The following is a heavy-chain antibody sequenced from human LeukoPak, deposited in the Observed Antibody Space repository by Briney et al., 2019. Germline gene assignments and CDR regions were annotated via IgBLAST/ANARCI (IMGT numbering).Heavy chain of an antibody. Sequence: WASVKVSCKASGYTFTSHDINWVRQAPGKGLEWMGGFDPEDGETIYAQKFQGRVTMTEDTSTDTAYMELSSLRSEDTAVYYCATDKGGKKGATPHWGQGTLVTVSS. CDR2: FDPEDGET. J-gene: IGHJ1*01. V-gene: IGHV1-24*01. CDR1: GYTFTSHD. D-gene: IGHD1-26*01. CDR3: ATDKGGKKGATPH.